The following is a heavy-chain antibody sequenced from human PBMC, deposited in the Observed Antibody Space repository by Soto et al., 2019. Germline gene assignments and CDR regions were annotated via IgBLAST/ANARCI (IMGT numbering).Heavy chain of an antibody. CDR2: IYYSGSI. Sequence: QVQLQKSRPGLVKPSQTLSLTCTVSGGSISSGYYYWNWIRQPPGKGLEWIGYIYYSGSIYYNPSLKSRLTISGDTSRNPFSLKLSSVTAADTAVYYCARTAGAVYRLLSKYWRQGTLLTASS. J-gene: IGHJ4*02. D-gene: IGHD2-2*01. CDR1: GGSISSGYYY. V-gene: IGHV4-30-4*01. CDR3: ARTAGAVYRLLSKY.